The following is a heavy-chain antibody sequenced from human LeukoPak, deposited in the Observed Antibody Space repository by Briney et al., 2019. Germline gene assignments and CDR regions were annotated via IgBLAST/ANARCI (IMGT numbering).Heavy chain of an antibody. CDR3: ARWHSHGRYFDY. J-gene: IGHJ4*02. D-gene: IGHD2-21*01. CDR1: GSSITNYC. Sequence: SETPSLTCSVSGSSITNYCWNWIRQPPGKGLEWIGYNCDSDNTDCKPSLKSRVTISLDTSKNQFSLKLTSATAADTAVYYCARWHSHGRYFDYWGQGALVTVSS. V-gene: IGHV4-59*01. CDR2: NCDSDNT.